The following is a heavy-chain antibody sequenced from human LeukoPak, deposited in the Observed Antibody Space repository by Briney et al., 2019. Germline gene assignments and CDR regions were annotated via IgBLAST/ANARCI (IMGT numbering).Heavy chain of an antibody. D-gene: IGHD2-15*01. V-gene: IGHV4-34*01. CDR1: GGSFSGYY. Sequence: SETLSLTCAVYGGSFSGYYWSWIRQPPGKGLEWTGEINHSGSTNYNPSLKSRVTISVDTSKNQFSLKLSSVTAADTAVYYCARAMIPPFGYCSGGSCHSPFQHWGQGTLVTVSS. CDR3: ARAMIPPFGYCSGGSCHSPFQH. CDR2: INHSGST. J-gene: IGHJ1*01.